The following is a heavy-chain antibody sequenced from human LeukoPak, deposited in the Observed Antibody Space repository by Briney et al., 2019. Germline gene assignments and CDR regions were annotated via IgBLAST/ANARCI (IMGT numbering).Heavy chain of an antibody. D-gene: IGHD3-22*01. J-gene: IGHJ3*02. CDR1: GGSISTYY. CDR3: AREYNYYDSSGWDAFEI. V-gene: IGHV4-59*01. CDR2: IYYSGST. Sequence: SETLSLTCTVSGGSISTYYWSWIRQPPGKGLEWIGYIYYSGSTNYNPSLTGRVTISVDTSKNQFSLKLSSVTAADTAVYYCAREYNYYDSSGWDAFEIWGQGTMVTVSS.